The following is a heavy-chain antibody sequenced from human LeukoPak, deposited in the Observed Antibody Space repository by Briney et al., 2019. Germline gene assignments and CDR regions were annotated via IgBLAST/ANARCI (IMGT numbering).Heavy chain of an antibody. CDR3: AVRIAHNWFDP. CDR2: INHSGST. J-gene: IGHJ5*02. D-gene: IGHD6-13*01. V-gene: IGHV4-34*01. Sequence: SETLSLTCAVYGGSFSSYYWSWIRQPPGKGLEWIGEINHSGSTNYNPSLKSRVTVSVDTSKNQFSLKLSSVTAADTAVYYCAVRIAHNWFDPWGQGTLVTVSS. CDR1: GGSFSSYY.